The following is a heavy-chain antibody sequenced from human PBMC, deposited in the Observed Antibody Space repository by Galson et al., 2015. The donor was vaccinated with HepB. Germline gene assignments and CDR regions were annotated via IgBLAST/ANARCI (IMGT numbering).Heavy chain of an antibody. CDR3: ARAYCSSTSCSFLGYGMDV. CDR2: ISYDGSNK. V-gene: IGHV3-30*03. J-gene: IGHJ6*02. CDR1: GFTFSSYG. Sequence: SLRLSCAASGFTFSSYGMHWVRQAPGKGLEWVAVISYDGSNKYYADSVKGRFTISRDNAKNSLYLQMNSLRAEDTAVYYCARAYCSSTSCSFLGYGMDVWGQGTTVTVSS. D-gene: IGHD2-2*01.